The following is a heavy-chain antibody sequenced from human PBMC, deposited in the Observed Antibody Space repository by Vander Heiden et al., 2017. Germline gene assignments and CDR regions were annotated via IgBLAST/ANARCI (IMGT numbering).Heavy chain of an antibody. D-gene: IGHD3-22*01. CDR3: ARGPHDSSGYYYGEIIDY. CDR1: GFTFSDYY. V-gene: IGHV3-11*01. CDR2: ISSSGSTI. J-gene: IGHJ4*02. Sequence: QVQLVESGGGLVKPGGSLRLSCAASGFTFSDYYMSWIRQDQGKGLEWVSYISSSGSTIYYADSVKGRFTISRDNAKNSLYLQMNSLRAEDTAVYYCARGPHDSSGYYYGEIIDYWGQGTLVTVSS.